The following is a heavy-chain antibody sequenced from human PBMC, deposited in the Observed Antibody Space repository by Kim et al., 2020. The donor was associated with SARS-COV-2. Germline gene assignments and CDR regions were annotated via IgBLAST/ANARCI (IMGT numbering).Heavy chain of an antibody. V-gene: IGHV3-23*01. J-gene: IGHJ4*02. D-gene: IGHD3-3*01. CDR1: GFTFSSYG. CDR3: VKYMSGNNRRFDY. CDR2: ISDSGGST. Sequence: GGSLRLSCAASGFTFSSYGMSWVRQAPGKGLEWVSSISDSGGSTYYADSVKGRFTISRDNSKNTLYLQMNSLRVEDTAVYYCVKYMSGNNRRFDYWGQGTLVTVSS.